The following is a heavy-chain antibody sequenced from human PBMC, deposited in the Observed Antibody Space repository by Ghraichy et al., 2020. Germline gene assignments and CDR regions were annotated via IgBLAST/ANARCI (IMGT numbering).Heavy chain of an antibody. CDR1: GDSISTYY. J-gene: IGHJ4*02. Sequence: SETLSLTCNVSGDSISTYYWTWIRQPPGKELEWIGSIYHTGSTNYNPSLKSRVAISVDTSKNQFSLNLYSVTAADTAVYYCALGGAVAGPYIHYWGQGTPVSVSP. CDR2: IYHTGST. CDR3: ALGGAVAGPYIHY. V-gene: IGHV4-59*01. D-gene: IGHD6-19*01.